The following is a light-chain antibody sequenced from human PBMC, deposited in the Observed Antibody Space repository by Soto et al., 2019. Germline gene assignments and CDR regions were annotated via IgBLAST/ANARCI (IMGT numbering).Light chain of an antibody. CDR3: QQSYSTLPIT. J-gene: IGKJ5*01. CDR1: QSIRSY. CDR2: AAS. Sequence: DIEITQSPSSLSASVGDRGTITCRASQSIRSYLNWFQQKPGKATNLLIYAASSLQSGVPSRFSGSGSGTDFTLTIGSLQPEDFANYYCQQSYSTLPITFGQGTRLEI. V-gene: IGKV1-39*01.